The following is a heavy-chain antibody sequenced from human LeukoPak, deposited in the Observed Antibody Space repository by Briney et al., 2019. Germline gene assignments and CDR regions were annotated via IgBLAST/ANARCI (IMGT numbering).Heavy chain of an antibody. CDR1: GGSISSSSYY. CDR2: IYYSGST. CDR3: VQSYCSGGSCYSVFFYFDY. J-gene: IGHJ4*02. Sequence: SETLSLTCTVSGGSISSSSYYWGWIRQPPGKGLEWIGTIYYSGSTYYNPSLKSRVTISVDTSKNQFSLKLDSVTAADTAVYYCVQSYCSGGSCYSVFFYFDYWGQGTLVTVSS. D-gene: IGHD2-15*01. V-gene: IGHV4-39*01.